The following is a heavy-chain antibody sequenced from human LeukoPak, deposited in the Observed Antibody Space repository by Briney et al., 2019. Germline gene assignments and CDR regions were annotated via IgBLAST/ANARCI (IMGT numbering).Heavy chain of an antibody. CDR3: ARGPLKYCSGGTCYSGRNWFDP. CDR1: RYILTDYY. Sequence: ASVKVSCKASRYILTDYYMHWVRQAPGQGLEWMGWINPNSGDTNYAQKFQGRVTMTRDTSISTVYMELRRLRYDDTAAYYCARGPLKYCSGGTCYSGRNWFDPWGQGTLVTVSS. J-gene: IGHJ5*02. D-gene: IGHD2-15*01. V-gene: IGHV1-2*02. CDR2: INPNSGDT.